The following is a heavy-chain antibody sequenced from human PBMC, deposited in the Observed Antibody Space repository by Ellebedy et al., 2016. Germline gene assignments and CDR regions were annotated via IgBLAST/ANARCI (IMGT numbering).Heavy chain of an antibody. CDR3: ARDTMVRGDV. D-gene: IGHD3-10*01. CDR2: IYTSGST. J-gene: IGHJ6*02. V-gene: IGHV4-4*07. Sequence: GSLRLXCTVSGGSISSYYWSWIRQPAGKGLEWIGRIYTSGSTNYNPSLKSRVTMSVDTSKNQFSLKLSSVTAADTAVYYCARDTMVRGDVWGQGTTVTVSS. CDR1: GGSISSYY.